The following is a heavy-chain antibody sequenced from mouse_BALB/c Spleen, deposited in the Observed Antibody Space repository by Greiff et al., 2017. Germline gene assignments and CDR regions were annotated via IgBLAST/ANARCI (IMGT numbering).Heavy chain of an antibody. CDR2: IYPSDSYT. J-gene: IGHJ2*01. D-gene: IGHD2-10*02. CDR1: GYTFTSYW. Sequence: QVQLQQPGAELVRPGASVKLSCKASGYTFTSYWINWVKQRPGQGLEWIGNIYPSDSYTNYNQKFKDKATLTVDKSSSTAYMQLSSPTSEDSAVYYCTRGGYGNYDNFDYWGQGTTLTVSS. CDR3: TRGGYGNYDNFDY. V-gene: IGHV1-69*02.